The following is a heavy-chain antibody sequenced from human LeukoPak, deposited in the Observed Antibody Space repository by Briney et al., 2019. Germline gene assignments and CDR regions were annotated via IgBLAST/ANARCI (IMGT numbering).Heavy chain of an antibody. V-gene: IGHV1-46*01. CDR2: INPSGGST. CDR1: GYPFTDYY. CDR3: ARDRYYYDSSGYIRGISFDY. D-gene: IGHD3-22*01. J-gene: IGHJ4*02. Sequence: ASVKVSFKASGYPFTDYYMHWVRQAPGQGLEWMGIINPSGGSTSYAQKFQGRVTMTRDTSTSTVYMELSSLRSEDTAVYYCARDRYYYDSSGYIRGISFDYWGQGTLVTVSS.